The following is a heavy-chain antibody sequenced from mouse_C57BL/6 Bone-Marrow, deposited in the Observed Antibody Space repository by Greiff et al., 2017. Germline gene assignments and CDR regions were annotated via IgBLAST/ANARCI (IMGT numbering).Heavy chain of an antibody. CDR2: IYYSGTI. D-gene: IGHD1-1*01. CDR1: GISITTGHYR. J-gene: IGHJ1*03. V-gene: IGHV3-5*01. Sequence: EVQLVESGPGLVKPSQTVFLTCTVTGISITTGHYRWSWIRQFPGNKLEWIGYIYYSGTITYNPSLPHRPTITSDTPNNQFFLEMNSLTVKDTATYYCARVIGAYYGSSYWYFDVWGTGTAVTGSS. CDR3: ARVIGAYYGSSYWYFDV.